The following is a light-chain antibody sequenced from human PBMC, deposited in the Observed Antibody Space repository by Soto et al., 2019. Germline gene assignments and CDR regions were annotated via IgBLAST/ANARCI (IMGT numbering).Light chain of an antibody. J-gene: IGKJ4*01. CDR1: QDINKY. CDR3: QQSENGPLT. CDR2: DAS. Sequence: DIQMTQSPSSLSASVGDRITITCQASQDINKYLNWYQQKLGKAPKLLIYDASNLQRGVPSRFSGSGSGTHFSLSISSLQPEDIAIYYCQQSENGPLTFGGGTKVEIK. V-gene: IGKV1-33*01.